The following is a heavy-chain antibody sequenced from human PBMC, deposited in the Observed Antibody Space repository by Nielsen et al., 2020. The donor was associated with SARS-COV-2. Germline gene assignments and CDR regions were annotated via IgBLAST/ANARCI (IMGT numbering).Heavy chain of an antibody. CDR3: ARGGLTILRYFDWPLLD. CDR1: GFTFSSYD. Sequence: GGSLRLSCAASGFTFSSYDMHWVRQATGKGLEWVSAIGTAGDTYYPGSVKGRFTISRENAENSLYLQMNSLRAGDTAVYYCARGGLTILRYFDWPLLDWGQGTLVTVSS. CDR2: IGTAGDT. D-gene: IGHD3-9*01. V-gene: IGHV3-13*04. J-gene: IGHJ4*02.